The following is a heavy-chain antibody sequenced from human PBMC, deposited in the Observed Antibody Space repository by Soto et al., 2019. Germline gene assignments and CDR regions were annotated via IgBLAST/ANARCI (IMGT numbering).Heavy chain of an antibody. CDR3: AMSPNYDFWSGYPHGQNDY. D-gene: IGHD3-3*01. J-gene: IGHJ4*02. V-gene: IGHV1-69*02. CDR2: IIPILGIA. CDR1: GGTFSSYT. Sequence: SVKVSCKASGGTFSSYTISWVRQAPGQGLEWMGRIIPILGIANYAQKFQGRVTITADKSTSTAYMELSSLRSEDTAVYYCAMSPNYDFWSGYPHGQNDYWGQGTLVTVSS.